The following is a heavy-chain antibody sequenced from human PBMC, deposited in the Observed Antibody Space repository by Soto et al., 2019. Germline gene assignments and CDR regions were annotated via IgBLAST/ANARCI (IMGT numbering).Heavy chain of an antibody. CDR3: ARDGYSRPPDV. CDR1: GGSISSYC. J-gene: IGHJ6*02. D-gene: IGHD6-13*01. V-gene: IGHV4-59*01. CDR2: IYYSGST. Sequence: KSSETLSLTCTVSGGSISSYCWSWIRQPPGKGLEWIGYIYYSGSTNYNPSLKSRVTISVDTSKNQFSLKLSSVTAADTAVYYCARDGYSRPPDVWGQGTTVTVSS.